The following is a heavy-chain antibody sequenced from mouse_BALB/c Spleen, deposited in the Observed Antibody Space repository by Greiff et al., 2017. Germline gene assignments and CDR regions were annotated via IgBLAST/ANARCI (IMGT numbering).Heavy chain of an antibody. CDR1: GFTFSSYG. CDR3: AREGYRWFAY. V-gene: IGHV5-6-3*01. CDR2: INSNGGST. D-gene: IGHD2-14*01. Sequence: EVKLMESGGGLVQPGGSLKLSCAASGFTFSSYGMSWVRQTPDKRLELVATINSNGGSTYYPDSVKGRFTISRDNAKNTLYLQMSSLKSEDTAMYYCAREGYRWFAYWGQGTLVTVSA. J-gene: IGHJ3*01.